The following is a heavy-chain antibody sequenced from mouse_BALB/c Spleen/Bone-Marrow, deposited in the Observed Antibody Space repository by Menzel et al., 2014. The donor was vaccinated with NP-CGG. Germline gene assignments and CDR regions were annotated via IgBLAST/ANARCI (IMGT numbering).Heavy chain of an antibody. CDR1: GYTFSRYW. J-gene: IGHJ2*01. V-gene: IGHV1-9*01. Sequence: QVQLQQSGAELMKPGASVKISCKATGYTFSRYWIEWVKQRPGHGLEWIGEILPGNGDTNYNENFKGKATFTADTFSNTAYMQLSSLTSEDSAVYYCVRFHYYFDYWGQGTTLTVSS. CDR2: ILPGNGDT. CDR3: VRFHYYFDY.